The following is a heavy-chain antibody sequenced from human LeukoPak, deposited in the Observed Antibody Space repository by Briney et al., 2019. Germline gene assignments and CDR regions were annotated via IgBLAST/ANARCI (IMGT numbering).Heavy chain of an antibody. CDR3: SRLSKYFEP. Sequence: GGSLRLSCAASGFIFSNSCMTWVRQAPGKGLEWVAIIEEDESKKYYVDSMKGRFTISRDNGKNSLYLQMNSLRAEDTAVYYCSRLSKYFEPWGKGNLLPLPS. CDR1: GFIFSNSC. CDR2: IEEDESKK. J-gene: IGHJ4*02. V-gene: IGHV3-7*01.